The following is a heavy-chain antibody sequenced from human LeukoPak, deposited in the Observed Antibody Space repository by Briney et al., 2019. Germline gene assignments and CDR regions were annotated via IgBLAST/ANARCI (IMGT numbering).Heavy chain of an antibody. D-gene: IGHD3-22*01. CDR1: GGSIFSYY. J-gene: IGHJ2*01. Sequence: SETLSLTCTVSGGSIFSYYWNWIRQPPGKGLEWIGYIYSNGITSYNPPLRSRGTISIATSKNQFSLRLRSVTAADTAIYYCARRAYYDSNGYSPASGYFDLWGRGTLVSVS. CDR3: ARRAYYDSNGYSPASGYFDL. CDR2: IYSNGIT. V-gene: IGHV4-4*08.